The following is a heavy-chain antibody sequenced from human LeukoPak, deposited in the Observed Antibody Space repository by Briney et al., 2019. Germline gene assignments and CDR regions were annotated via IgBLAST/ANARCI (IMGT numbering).Heavy chain of an antibody. J-gene: IGHJ4*02. CDR3: ARGRTFSYGYQTDY. CDR1: GGSFSGYY. CDR2: INHSGST. D-gene: IGHD5-18*01. Sequence: SETPSLTCAVYGGSFSGYYWSWIRRPPGKGLEWIGEINHSGSTNYNPSLKSRVTISVDTSKNQFSLKLSSVTAADTAVYYCARGRTFSYGYQTDYWGQGTLVTVSS. V-gene: IGHV4-34*01.